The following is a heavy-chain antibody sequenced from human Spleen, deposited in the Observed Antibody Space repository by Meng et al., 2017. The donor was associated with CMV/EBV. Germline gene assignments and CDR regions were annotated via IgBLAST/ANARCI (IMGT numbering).Heavy chain of an antibody. Sequence: SCEASGFTFSDYYMTWLRQAPGKGLEGVSYISSSGNTIYYADSVKGRFTISRDNAKNSMYLQMNSLRAEDTAVYYCAGGNWGSWLFDYWGQGTLVTVSS. D-gene: IGHD7-27*01. V-gene: IGHV3-11*01. CDR2: ISSSGNTI. J-gene: IGHJ4*02. CDR3: AGGNWGSWLFDY. CDR1: GFTFSDYY.